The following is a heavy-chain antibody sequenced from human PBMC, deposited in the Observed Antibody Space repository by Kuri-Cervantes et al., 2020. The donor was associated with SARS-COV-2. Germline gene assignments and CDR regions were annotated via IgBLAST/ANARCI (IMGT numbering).Heavy chain of an antibody. CDR1: GFTFSSYS. CDR3: ASLGSGKGAIDY. J-gene: IGHJ4*02. CDR2: ISSSSSYI. Sequence: LSLTCAASGFTFSSYSMNWVRQAPGKGLEWVSSISSSSSYIYYADSVKGRFTISRDNAKNSLYLQMNSLRAEDTAVYYCASLGSGKGAIDYWGQGTLVTVSS. D-gene: IGHD6-25*01. V-gene: IGHV3-21*01.